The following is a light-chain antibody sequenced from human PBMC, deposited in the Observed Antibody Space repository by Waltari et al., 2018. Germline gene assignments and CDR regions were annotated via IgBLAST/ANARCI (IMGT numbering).Light chain of an antibody. J-gene: IGLJ2*01. CDR2: EFS. V-gene: IGLV2-23*02. CDR3: CSYAGSSTFVV. Sequence: QSALTQPASVSGSPGQSITISCTGTSSDVGSYNLVSWYQQHPGKAPKLMIYEFSQRPSGVSSRFSGSKSGNTASLTISGLQAEDEADYYCCSYAGSSTFVVFGGGTKLTVL. CDR1: SSDVGSYNL.